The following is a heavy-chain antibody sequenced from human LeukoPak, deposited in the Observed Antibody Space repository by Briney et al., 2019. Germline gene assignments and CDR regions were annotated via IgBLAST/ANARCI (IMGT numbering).Heavy chain of an antibody. CDR1: GYTFTSYG. J-gene: IGHJ6*03. D-gene: IGHD3-10*01. CDR3: AREGYYGSGSRHYYYMDV. CDR2: ISPYNGNT. Sequence: ASVKVSCKASGYTFTSYGISWVRQAPGQGLEGMGFISPYNGNTNYVQKLQGGVTMTTETSPRTAYLELRSLTSDDTAVYYCAREGYYGSGSRHYYYMDVWGKGHTVTVSS. V-gene: IGHV1-18*01.